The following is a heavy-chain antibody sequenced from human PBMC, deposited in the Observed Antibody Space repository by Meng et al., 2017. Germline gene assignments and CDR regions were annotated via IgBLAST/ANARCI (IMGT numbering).Heavy chain of an antibody. J-gene: IGHJ4*02. Sequence: GESLMISCAASGFTFSSYEMNWVRQAPGKGLEWVSYISSSGSTIYYADSVKGRFTISRDNAKNSLYLQMNSMRTDDTAVYYFARGKRYYYYSSGYYPDYWGQGTLVTVSS. V-gene: IGHV3-48*03. CDR3: ARGKRYYYYSSGYYPDY. D-gene: IGHD3-22*01. CDR1: GFTFSSYE. CDR2: ISSSGSTI.